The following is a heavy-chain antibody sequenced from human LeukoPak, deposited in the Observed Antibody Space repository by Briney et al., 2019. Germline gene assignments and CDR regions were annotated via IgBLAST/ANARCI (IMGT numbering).Heavy chain of an antibody. Sequence: GGSLRLYCAASGFTFSSYEMNWVRQAPGKGLEWVSYISSSGSTIYYADSVKGRFTISRDNAKNSLYLQMNSLRAEDTAVYYCARDLNWGQGAFDIWGQGTMVTVSS. V-gene: IGHV3-48*03. D-gene: IGHD7-27*01. CDR3: ARDLNWGQGAFDI. CDR1: GFTFSSYE. J-gene: IGHJ3*02. CDR2: ISSSGSTI.